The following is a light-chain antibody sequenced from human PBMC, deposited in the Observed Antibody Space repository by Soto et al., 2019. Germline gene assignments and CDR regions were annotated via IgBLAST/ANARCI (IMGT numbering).Light chain of an antibody. J-gene: IGLJ2*01. V-gene: IGLV1-44*01. CDR3: PAWDDDLHVWL. CDR2: SSN. CDR1: DSNIGSTA. Sequence: QAVVTQPPSVSATPGQGVTLSCSGGDSNIGSTAVNWYQQLPGTAPKLLIYSSNQRPSGVPDRISGSKSGTSASLAISGLQSEDEADYYCPAWDDDLHVWLFGGGTKLTVL.